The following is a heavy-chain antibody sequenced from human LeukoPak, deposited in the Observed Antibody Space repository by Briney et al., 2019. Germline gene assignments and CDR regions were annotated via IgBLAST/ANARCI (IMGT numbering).Heavy chain of an antibody. D-gene: IGHD3-3*01. CDR3: ARVSASLYYDFWSGYRQFFDY. CDR2: ISAYNGNT. J-gene: IGHJ4*02. V-gene: IGHV1-18*01. CDR1: GYTFTSYG. Sequence: EASVKVSCKASGYTFTSYGISWVRQAPGQGLEWMGWISAYNGNTNYAQKLQGRVTMTTDTSTSTAYMELRSLRSDDTAVYYCARVSASLYYDFWSGYRQFFDYWGQGTLVTVSS.